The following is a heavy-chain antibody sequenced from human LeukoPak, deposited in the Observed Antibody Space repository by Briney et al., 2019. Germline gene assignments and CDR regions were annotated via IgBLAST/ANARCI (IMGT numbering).Heavy chain of an antibody. Sequence: GASVKVSCKASGYTFTSYYMHWVRQAPGQGLEWMGIINPSGGSTSYAQKFQGRVTMSVDTSKNQFSLKLSSVTAADTAVYYCARDGYYYDSRWPKDYYYYGMDVWGQGTTVTVSS. CDR2: INPSGGST. CDR1: GYTFTSYY. J-gene: IGHJ6*02. D-gene: IGHD3-22*01. CDR3: ARDGYYYDSRWPKDYYYYGMDV. V-gene: IGHV1-46*01.